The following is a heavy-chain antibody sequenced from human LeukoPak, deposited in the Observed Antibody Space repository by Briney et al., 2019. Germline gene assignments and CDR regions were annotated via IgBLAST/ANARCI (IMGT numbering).Heavy chain of an antibody. D-gene: IGHD6-13*01. CDR1: GGTFCSYA. J-gene: IGHJ5*02. V-gene: IGHV1-69*04. Sequence: SVKVSCKASGGTFCSYAISWVRQAPGQGLEWMGRIIPIFGIANYAQKFQGRVTITADKSTSTAYMELSSLRSEDTAVYYCARMEQQLVRDNWFDPWGQGTLVTVSS. CDR3: ARMEQQLVRDNWFDP. CDR2: IIPIFGIA.